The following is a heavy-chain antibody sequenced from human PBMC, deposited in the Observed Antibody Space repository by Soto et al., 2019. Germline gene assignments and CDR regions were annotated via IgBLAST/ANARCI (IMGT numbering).Heavy chain of an antibody. CDR2: ISSSSSYI. Sequence: GGSLRLSCAASGFTFSSYSMNWVRQAPGKGLEWVSSISSSSSYIYYADSVKGRFTISRDNAKDSLYLQMNSLRAEDTAVYYCARWRPEYQLDYWGQGTLVTVSS. CDR3: ARWRPEYQLDY. V-gene: IGHV3-21*01. CDR1: GFTFSSYS. D-gene: IGHD2-2*01. J-gene: IGHJ4*02.